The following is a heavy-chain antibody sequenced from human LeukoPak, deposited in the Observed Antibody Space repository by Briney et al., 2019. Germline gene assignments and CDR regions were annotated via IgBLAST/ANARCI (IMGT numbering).Heavy chain of an antibody. D-gene: IGHD6-19*01. CDR3: AKDRSSGWSYWFDP. CDR1: GFTFSSYG. V-gene: IGHV3-33*06. CDR2: IWYDGSNK. J-gene: IGHJ5*02. Sequence: GGSLRLSCAASGFTFSSYGMHWVRQAPGKGLEWVAVIWYDGSNKYYADSVKGRFTISRDNSKNTLYLQMNSLRAEDTAVYYCAKDRSSGWSYWFDPWGQGTLVTVSS.